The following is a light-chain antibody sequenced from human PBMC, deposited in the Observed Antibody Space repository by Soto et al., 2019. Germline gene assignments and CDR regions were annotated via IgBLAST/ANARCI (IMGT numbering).Light chain of an antibody. J-gene: IGLJ1*01. CDR1: SSDVGAYNY. CDR3: GSYTSSRIYV. CDR2: EVS. Sequence: QSALTQPASVSGSPGQSITISCTGTSSDVGAYNYVSWYQQYPGKAPKLMIYEVSNRPSGVSNRFSGSKSGNTASLTISGLQAEDEADYYCGSYTSSRIYVFGAGTKVTAL. V-gene: IGLV2-14*01.